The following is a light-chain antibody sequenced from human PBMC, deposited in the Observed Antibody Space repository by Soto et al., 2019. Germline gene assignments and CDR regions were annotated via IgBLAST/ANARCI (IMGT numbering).Light chain of an antibody. J-gene: IGKJ3*01. CDR1: QTVNSDY. Sequence: EIVLTQSPGTLSLSPGERATLSCRASQTVNSDYLAWYQHRPGQAPRLLIYGAFIRAAGIPDRFSGSGSGTDFTLTISRLEPVDFAVYHCHHFSRSAIFPFGPGTTVDIK. CDR3: HHFSRSAIFP. CDR2: GAF. V-gene: IGKV3-20*01.